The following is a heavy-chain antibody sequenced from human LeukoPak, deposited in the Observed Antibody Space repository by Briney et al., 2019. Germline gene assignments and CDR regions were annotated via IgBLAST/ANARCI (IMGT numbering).Heavy chain of an antibody. CDR1: GGSVTSGIYH. V-gene: IGHV4-39*07. CDR3: ARDHYYDGRGRFDP. Sequence: KPSETPSFTCSVPGGSVTSGIYHWGWIRQPPGKGLEWIGSVYFDGGTHYNPSLQSRVTVSIDTSKNQFSLRLSSVTAADTALYYCARDHYYDGRGRFDPWGPGTLVTVSS. D-gene: IGHD3-16*01. J-gene: IGHJ5*02. CDR2: VYFDGGT.